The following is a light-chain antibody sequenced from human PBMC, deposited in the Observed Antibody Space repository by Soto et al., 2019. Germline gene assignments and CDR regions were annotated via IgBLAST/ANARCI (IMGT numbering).Light chain of an antibody. Sequence: AIQLTQSPSSLSASVGDRVTITCRASQGISSALAWYQQKPGKAPKLLIYDASSLESGVPSRFSGSESGTDFTLTISSLQPEDFATYYCQQFNSYPRRVTFALGPKWISN. J-gene: IGKJ3*01. CDR2: DAS. V-gene: IGKV1-13*02. CDR3: QQFNSYPRRVT. CDR1: QGISSA.